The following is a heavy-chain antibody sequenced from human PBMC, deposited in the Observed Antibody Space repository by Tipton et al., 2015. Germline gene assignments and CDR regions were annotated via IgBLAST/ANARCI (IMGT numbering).Heavy chain of an antibody. V-gene: IGHV1-18*01. D-gene: IGHD1-1*01. Sequence: QSGAEVKKPGASVKVSCMASGYTFTRYAIGWVRQAPGQGLEWMGWISAFNGDTNYAQKVQGRVNMTTDTSTSTAYMEVRGLRSDDTAVYYCARGTKGNWFDPWGQGTLVTVSS. J-gene: IGHJ5*02. CDR1: GYTFTRYA. CDR2: ISAFNGDT. CDR3: ARGTKGNWFDP.